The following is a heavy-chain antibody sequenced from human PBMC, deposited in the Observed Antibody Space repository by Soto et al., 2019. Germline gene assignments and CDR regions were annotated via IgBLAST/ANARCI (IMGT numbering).Heavy chain of an antibody. CDR2: IYYSGST. CDR1: GGSVSSGSYY. CDR3: ARDQGRYCSGGSCYRPNWFDP. D-gene: IGHD2-15*01. V-gene: IGHV4-61*01. Sequence: SETLSLTCTVSGGSVSSGSYYWSWIRQPPGKGLEWFWYIYYSGSTNYNPSLKSRVTISVDTSKNQFSLMLSSVTAADTAAYYCARDQGRYCSGGSCYRPNWFDPWGQGTLVTVSS. J-gene: IGHJ5*02.